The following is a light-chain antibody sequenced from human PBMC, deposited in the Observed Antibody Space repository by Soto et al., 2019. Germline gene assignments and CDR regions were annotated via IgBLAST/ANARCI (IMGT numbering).Light chain of an antibody. CDR2: EAS. Sequence: QSVLTQPASVSGSPGQSISISCSGTSGDIGSPNTDAISWYKHHPGKAPKLIISEASKRPSGVPDRFSGSKSGNTASLTISGLQAEDEAAYYCCSYAGSYTYVFGTGTKVTVL. V-gene: IGLV2-11*01. CDR1: SGDIGSPNT. CDR3: CSYAGSYTYV. J-gene: IGLJ1*01.